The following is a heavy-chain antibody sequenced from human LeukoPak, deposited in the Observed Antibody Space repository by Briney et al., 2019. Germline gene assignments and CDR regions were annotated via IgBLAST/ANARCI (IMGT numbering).Heavy chain of an antibody. D-gene: IGHD3-22*01. CDR2: IYISGST. J-gene: IGHJ4*02. V-gene: IGHV4-61*02. CDR1: GGSISSGSYY. Sequence: SQTLSLTCTVSGGSISSGSYYWSWIRQPAGKGLEWIGRIYISGSTNYNPSLKRRVTISVDTSKNQFSLKLSSVTAADTAVYYCVGSESDYYYDTFYFDYWGQGTLVTVSS. CDR3: VGSESDYYYDTFYFDY.